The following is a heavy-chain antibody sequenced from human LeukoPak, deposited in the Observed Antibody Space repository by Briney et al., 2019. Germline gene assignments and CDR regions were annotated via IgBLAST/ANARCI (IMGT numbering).Heavy chain of an antibody. CDR2: IVVGSGNT. V-gene: IGHV1-58*01. CDR3: ATDDVTTGTKTALGY. D-gene: IGHD1-1*01. Sequence: GASVKVSCKASGLTFTSSAVQWVRQARGQGLEWIGWIVVGSGNTNYAQKFQERVTINRDMSTSTAYMELSSLRSEDTAVYYCATDDVTTGTKTALGYWGQGTLVIVSS. J-gene: IGHJ4*02. CDR1: GLTFTSSA.